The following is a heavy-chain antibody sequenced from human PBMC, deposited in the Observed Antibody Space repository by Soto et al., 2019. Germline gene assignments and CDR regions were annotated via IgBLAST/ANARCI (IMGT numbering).Heavy chain of an antibody. J-gene: IGHJ4*02. CDR1: GFTVSSYA. CDR2: ISAST. V-gene: IGHV3-23*01. CDR3: ASARPSVGIDY. Sequence: GGSLRLSCAASGFTVSSYALNWVRQAPGKGLEWVSGISASTYYADSVKGRFTISRDTSKNTLYLQMNSLRAEDTAVYFCASARPSVGIDYRGQGTRVTVAS. D-gene: IGHD6-6*01.